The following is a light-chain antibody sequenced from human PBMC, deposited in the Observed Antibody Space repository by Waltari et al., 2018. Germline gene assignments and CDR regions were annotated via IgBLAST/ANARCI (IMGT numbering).Light chain of an antibody. CDR3: QQAHSFPFT. CDR1: QDISGW. V-gene: IGKV1D-12*01. J-gene: IGKJ3*01. CDR2: AAS. Sequence: DIQMTQSPSSVSASVGDRVTLTCRASQDISGWLDWYQQKPGKAPKLLIYAASSLQGGVPERFSGTGSGTDFTLTINGLQPEDFGTYYCQQAHSFPFTFGPGTKVDV.